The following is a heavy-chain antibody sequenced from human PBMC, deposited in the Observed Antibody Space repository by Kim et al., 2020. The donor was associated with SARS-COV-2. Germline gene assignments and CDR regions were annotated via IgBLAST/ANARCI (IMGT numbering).Heavy chain of an antibody. CDR3: VKETYSSGWY. Sequence: STYYADSVKGRFTISRDNSKNTLYLQMSSLRAEDTAVYYCVKETYSSGWYWGQGTLVTVSS. D-gene: IGHD6-19*01. J-gene: IGHJ4*02. CDR2: ST. V-gene: IGHV3-64D*09.